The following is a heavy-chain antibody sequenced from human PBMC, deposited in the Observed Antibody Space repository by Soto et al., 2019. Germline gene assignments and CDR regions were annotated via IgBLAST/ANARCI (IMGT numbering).Heavy chain of an antibody. V-gene: IGHV4-4*02. CDR3: AGGWLVHYYYGMDV. J-gene: IGHJ6*02. CDR2: IYHSGST. D-gene: IGHD6-19*01. Sequence: PSETLSLTCAVSGGSISSSNWWSWVRQPPGKGLEWIGEIYHSGSTNYNPSLKSRVTISVDKSKNQFPLKLSSVTAADTAVYYCAGGWLVHYYYGMDVWGQGTTVTVSS. CDR1: GGSISSSNW.